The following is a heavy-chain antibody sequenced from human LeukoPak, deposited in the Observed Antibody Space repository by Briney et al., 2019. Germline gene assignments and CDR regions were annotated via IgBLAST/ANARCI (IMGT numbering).Heavy chain of an antibody. D-gene: IGHD1-26*01. V-gene: IGHV3-21*01. Sequence: GGSLRLSCAASGFTFSSYSMNWVRQAPGKGLEWVSSISSSSSYIYYADSVKGRFTISRDNAKNSLYLQMNSLRAEDTAVYYCARDVYSGSYIGHTGDDPQAFDIWGQGTMVTVSS. J-gene: IGHJ3*02. CDR2: ISSSSSYI. CDR1: GFTFSSYS. CDR3: ARDVYSGSYIGHTGDDPQAFDI.